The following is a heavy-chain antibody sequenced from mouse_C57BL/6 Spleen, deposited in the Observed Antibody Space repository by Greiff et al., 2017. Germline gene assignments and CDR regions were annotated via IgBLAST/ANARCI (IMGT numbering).Heavy chain of an antibody. Sequence: QVQLQQSGPELVKPGASVKISCKASGYAFSSSWMNWVKQRPGKGLEWIGRIYPGDGDTNYNGKFKGKATLTADKSSSTAYMQLSSLTSEDSAVYFCARKLQLAYWGQGTLVTVSA. J-gene: IGHJ3*01. D-gene: IGHD2-1*01. CDR1: GYAFSSSW. CDR3: ARKLQLAY. CDR2: IYPGDGDT. V-gene: IGHV1-82*01.